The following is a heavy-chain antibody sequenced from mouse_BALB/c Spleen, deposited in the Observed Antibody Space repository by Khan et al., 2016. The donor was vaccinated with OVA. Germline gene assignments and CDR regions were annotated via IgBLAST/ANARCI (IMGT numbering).Heavy chain of an antibody. V-gene: IGHV5-6*01. CDR1: GFTFSTYG. D-gene: IGHD1-1*01. CDR3: TRLAYYYDSEGFAY. Sequence: EVELVESGGDLVKPGGSLKLSCAASGFTFSTYGMSWVRQAPDKRLEWVATVSTGGSYTYYPDSVKGRFTISRDNAKNTLYLQMRGLRSEDTALFYCTRLAYYYDSEGFAYRGQGTLVTVSA. CDR2: VSTGGSYT. J-gene: IGHJ3*01.